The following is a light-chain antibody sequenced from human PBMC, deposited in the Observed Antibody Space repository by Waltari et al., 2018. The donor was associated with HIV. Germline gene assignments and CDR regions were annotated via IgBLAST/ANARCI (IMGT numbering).Light chain of an antibody. CDR2: SAS. CDR1: QNIGLF. Sequence: DIQLTPSPSSLSASVGDRVTITCRTSQNIGLFLHWYHQRSGEAPSLLIYSASGLQRGVPARFSGGGSGTDFTLTISNLKPEDFGTYYCQQSHTNLYTFGQGTILEI. J-gene: IGKJ2*01. CDR3: QQSHTNLYT. V-gene: IGKV1-39*01.